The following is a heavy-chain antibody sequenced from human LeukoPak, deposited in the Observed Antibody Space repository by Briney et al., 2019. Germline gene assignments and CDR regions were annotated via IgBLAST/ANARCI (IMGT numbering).Heavy chain of an antibody. V-gene: IGHV4-59*01. Sequence: PSATLSLTCTVSGGSISTFYWSWIRKPPGKGLEWIGNFYYSGSTNYNPSLKSRLTISVDTSKNQFSLKLSSVTAADTAVYYCARDRDIGTYYYYNGMDVWGQGTTVTVSS. D-gene: IGHD1-26*01. CDR1: GGSISTFY. J-gene: IGHJ6*02. CDR3: ARDRDIGTYYYYNGMDV. CDR2: FYYSGST.